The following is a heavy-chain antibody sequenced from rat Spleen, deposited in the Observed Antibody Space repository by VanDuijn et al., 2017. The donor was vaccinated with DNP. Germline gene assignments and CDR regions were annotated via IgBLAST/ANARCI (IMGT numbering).Heavy chain of an antibody. CDR2: ISYSGST. V-gene: IGHV3-1*01. Sequence: EVKLQESGPGLVKPSQSLSLTCSVTGYSITSGYRWNWIRKFPGNNMEWIGHISYSGSTSHNPSLKSRISITRDTSKNQFFLQLNSVTTEDTATYYCARWRIGPHYFDYWGQGVMVTVSS. J-gene: IGHJ2*01. D-gene: IGHD1-11*01. CDR1: GYSITSGY. CDR3: ARWRIGPHYFDY.